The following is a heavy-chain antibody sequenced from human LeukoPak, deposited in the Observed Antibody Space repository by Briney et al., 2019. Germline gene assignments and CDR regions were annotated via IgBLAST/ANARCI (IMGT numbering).Heavy chain of an antibody. CDR2: IYSGGTT. CDR3: ARGGAYNRFDP. V-gene: IGHV3-53*01. CDR1: GFTVSSNY. Sequence: PGGSLRLSCAASGFTVSSNYMNWVRQAPGKGLEWVSVIYSGGTTYYADSVKGRFTISRDNSKNTLYLQMNSLRAEDTAVYYCARGGAYNRFDPWGRGTLVTVSS. J-gene: IGHJ5*02.